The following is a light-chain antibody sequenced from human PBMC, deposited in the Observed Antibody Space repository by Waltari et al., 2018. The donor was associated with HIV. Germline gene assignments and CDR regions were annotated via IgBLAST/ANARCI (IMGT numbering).Light chain of an antibody. J-gene: IGLJ2*01. CDR2: QDS. CDR3: QAWDSSTVV. V-gene: IGLV3-1*01. Sequence: SYELTQPPPVSVSPGRTAGIPCPGPQLGEKDTCRYQQKPGQSPVLVIYQDSKRPSGIPERFSGSNSGNTATLTISGTQAMDEADYYCQAWDSSTVVFGGGTKLTVL. CDR1: QLGEKD.